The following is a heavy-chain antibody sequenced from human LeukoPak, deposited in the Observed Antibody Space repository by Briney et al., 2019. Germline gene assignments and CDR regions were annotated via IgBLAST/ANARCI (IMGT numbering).Heavy chain of an antibody. CDR1: RFTVSSNF. J-gene: IGHJ4*02. CDR2: IYSGGST. D-gene: IGHD3-10*01. CDR3: ARDIRGGLLY. V-gene: IGHV3-53*01. Sequence: GGSLRLSCAASRFTVSSNFMSWVRPAPGKGLEWVSVIYSGGSTYYADSVKGRFTISRDNSKNTPYLQMNSLRAEDTAVYYCARDIRGGLLYWGQGTLVTVSS.